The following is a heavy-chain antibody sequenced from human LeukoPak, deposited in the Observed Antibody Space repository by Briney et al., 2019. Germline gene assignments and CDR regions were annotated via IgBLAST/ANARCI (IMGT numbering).Heavy chain of an antibody. Sequence: PSETLSLTCTVSGGSISTYYWSWIRQPPGKGLEWIGYISYSGSTNYNPSLKSRVTISVDTSKNQVSLKLSSVTAADTAVYYCARSQQWAADAFDIWGQGTMVTVSS. CDR1: GGSISTYY. D-gene: IGHD1-26*01. CDR3: ARSQQWAADAFDI. V-gene: IGHV4-59*01. CDR2: ISYSGST. J-gene: IGHJ3*02.